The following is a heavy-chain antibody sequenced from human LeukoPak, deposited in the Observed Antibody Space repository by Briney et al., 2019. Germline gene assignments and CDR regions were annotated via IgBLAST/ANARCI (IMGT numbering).Heavy chain of an antibody. CDR2: VYYTWCT. J-gene: IGHJ3*01. CDR3: ARISSSNWYNERGAFDV. D-gene: IGHD6-13*01. Sequence: SETLSLTCTVSGGSISSYYWIWVRQPPGKGLEWIGVVYYTWCTNYSPSLKGRVPISVDTSKNQFSLKLRSVTAADTAVYYCARISSSNWYNERGAFDVWGQGTMVTVSS. CDR1: GGSISSYY. V-gene: IGHV4-59*01.